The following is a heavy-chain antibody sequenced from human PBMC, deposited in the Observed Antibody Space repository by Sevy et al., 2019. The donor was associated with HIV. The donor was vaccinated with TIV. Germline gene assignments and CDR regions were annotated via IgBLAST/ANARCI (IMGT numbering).Heavy chain of an antibody. CDR2: IYPGDSDT. D-gene: IGHD3-9*01. Sequence: GESLKTSCKGSGYSFTSYWIGWVRQMPGKGLEWMGIIYPGDSDTRYSPSFQGQVTISADKSISTAYLQWSSLKASDTAMYYCARCGLLRYFDWLSPALDALDIWGQGTMVTVSS. CDR3: ARCGLLRYFDWLSPALDALDI. CDR1: GYSFTSYW. J-gene: IGHJ3*02. V-gene: IGHV5-51*01.